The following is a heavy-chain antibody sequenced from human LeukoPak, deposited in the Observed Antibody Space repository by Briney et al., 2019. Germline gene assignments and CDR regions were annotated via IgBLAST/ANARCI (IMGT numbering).Heavy chain of an antibody. D-gene: IGHD2-15*01. CDR2: TYYRSKWYN. V-gene: IGHV6-1*01. Sequence: SQTLSLTCAISGDSVSSNSAAWNWIRQSPSRGLEWLGRTYYRSKWYNDYAVSVKSRITINPDTSKNQFSLQLNSVTPEDTAVYYRARDPQDCSGGSCYYFDYWGQGTLVTVSS. CDR1: GDSVSSNSAA. CDR3: ARDPQDCSGGSCYYFDY. J-gene: IGHJ4*02.